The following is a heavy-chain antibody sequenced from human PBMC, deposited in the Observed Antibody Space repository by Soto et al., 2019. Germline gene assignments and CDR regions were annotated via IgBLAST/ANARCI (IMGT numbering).Heavy chain of an antibody. CDR1: GYTFTTYT. CDR2: INGGTDKK. D-gene: IGHD6-13*01. V-gene: IGHV1-3*01. Sequence: GASVKVSCKASGYTFTTYTLHWVRQAPGQNPEGKGWINGGTDKKKLSQKFQRRVNLTKDTSATTVYMELTSLTSEDTAVYYCARGRLAAAGRLRTFDYWGQGSLVTVSS. J-gene: IGHJ4*02. CDR3: ARGRLAAAGRLRTFDY.